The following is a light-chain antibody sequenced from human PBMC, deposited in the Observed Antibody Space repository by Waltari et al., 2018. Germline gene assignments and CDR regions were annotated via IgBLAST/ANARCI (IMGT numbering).Light chain of an antibody. CDR1: RSLVHSNGNTY. CDR2: KIF. CDR3: MQTTEFPWT. Sequence: DIVMTQTPPSSPVTLGQPASISCRSSRSLVHSNGNTYLSWLHQRPGQPPRLLIYKIFRRFSGVAGRVSGRGAGTDFTRRSSRVEAEDVGVYYCMQTTEFPWTFGQGTKVEIK. V-gene: IGKV2-24*01. J-gene: IGKJ1*01.